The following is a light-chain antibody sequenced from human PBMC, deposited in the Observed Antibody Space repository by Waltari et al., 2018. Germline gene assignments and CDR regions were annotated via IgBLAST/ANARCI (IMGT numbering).Light chain of an antibody. Sequence: QSALTQPRSVSGSPGPSVTIPCPGTSSDGGGFNYVSWYQQHPGNAPKLMIYDVSKRPSGVPDRFSGSKSGNTASLTISGLQAEDEADYYCCSYAGSLVFGGGTKLTVL. V-gene: IGLV2-11*01. J-gene: IGLJ3*02. CDR2: DVS. CDR3: CSYAGSLV. CDR1: SSDGGGFNY.